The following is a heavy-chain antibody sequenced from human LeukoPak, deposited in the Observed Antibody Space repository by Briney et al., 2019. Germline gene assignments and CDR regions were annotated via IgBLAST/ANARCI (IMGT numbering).Heavy chain of an antibody. Sequence: SETLSLTCAVSGGSISSGGYSWSWIRQPPGKGLEWIGYIYHSGSTYYNPSLKSRVTISVDRSKNQFSLKLSSVTAADTAVYYCARGTTVVTPPDYWYFDLWGRGTLVTVSS. CDR3: ARGTTVVTPPDYWYFDL. D-gene: IGHD4-23*01. V-gene: IGHV4-30-2*01. CDR2: IYHSGST. J-gene: IGHJ2*01. CDR1: GGSISSGGYS.